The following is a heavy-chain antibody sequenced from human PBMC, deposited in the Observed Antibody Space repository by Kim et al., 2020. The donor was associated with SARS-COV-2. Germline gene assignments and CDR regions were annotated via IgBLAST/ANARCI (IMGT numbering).Heavy chain of an antibody. CDR3: ASSYYYDSSGYYVDWFDP. D-gene: IGHD3-22*01. J-gene: IGHJ5*02. Sequence: KGRFTISGDNSKNPLYLQMNSLRAEDTAVYYCASSYYYDSSGYYVDWFDPWGQGTLVTVSS. V-gene: IGHV3-30*07.